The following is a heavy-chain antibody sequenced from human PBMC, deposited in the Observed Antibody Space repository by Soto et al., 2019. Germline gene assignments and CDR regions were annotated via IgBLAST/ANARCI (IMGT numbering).Heavy chain of an antibody. J-gene: IGHJ4*02. CDR3: ARDGGDSYFDY. Sequence: SETLSLTCTVSGGSISTYYWSWIRQPPGKGLEWVGYVYYSGSTNYNSSLKSRVTVSVDTSKNQFSLKLSSVTAADTAVYYCARDGGDSYFDYWGQGTLVTVSS. CDR2: VYYSGST. D-gene: IGHD2-21*02. V-gene: IGHV4-59*12. CDR1: GGSISTYY.